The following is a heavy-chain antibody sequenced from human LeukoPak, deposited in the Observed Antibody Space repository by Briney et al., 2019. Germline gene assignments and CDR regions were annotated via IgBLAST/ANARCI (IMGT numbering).Heavy chain of an antibody. CDR3: ARDWEGWFDP. D-gene: IGHD1-26*01. J-gene: IGHJ5*02. Sequence: PGGSLRLSCAASGCTFSSYEWSWIRQAPGKGLEWVSCICSSGSTKYYADSVKGRTTISRDNAKNSLYLQMNSLRAEDTAVYYCARDWEGWFDPWGQGTLVTVSS. CDR1: GCTFSSYE. CDR2: ICSSGSTK. V-gene: IGHV3-48*03.